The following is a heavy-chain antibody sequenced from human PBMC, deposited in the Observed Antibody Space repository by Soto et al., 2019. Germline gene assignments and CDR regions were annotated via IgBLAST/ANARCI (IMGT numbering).Heavy chain of an antibody. V-gene: IGHV1-58*01. D-gene: IGHD2-21*02. CDR1: AFTFFTSA. CDR2: IVVASGNT. J-gene: IGHJ4*02. Sequence: SVKVSCKASAFTFFTSALQWVRQARGQRLEWIGWIVVASGNTNYAQQFQERVTITRDMSTNTAYMELSSLRSEDTAVYYCAADQYCGGDCYFDYWGQGIMVTGSS. CDR3: AADQYCGGDCYFDY.